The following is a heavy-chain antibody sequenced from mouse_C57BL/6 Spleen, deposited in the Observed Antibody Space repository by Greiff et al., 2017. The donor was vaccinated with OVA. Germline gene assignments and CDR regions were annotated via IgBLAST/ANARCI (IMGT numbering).Heavy chain of an antibody. CDR2: INPSSGYT. D-gene: IGHD1-1*01. V-gene: IGHV1-4*01. Sequence: QVQLQQSGAELARPGASVKMSCKASGYTFTSYTMHWVKQRPGQGLEWIGYINPSSGYTKYNQKFKDKATLTADKSSSTAYMQLSSLTSEDSAVYYCARAPFITMVVPSEYFDVWGTGTTVTVSS. CDR3: ARAPFITMVVPSEYFDV. J-gene: IGHJ1*03. CDR1: GYTFTSYT.